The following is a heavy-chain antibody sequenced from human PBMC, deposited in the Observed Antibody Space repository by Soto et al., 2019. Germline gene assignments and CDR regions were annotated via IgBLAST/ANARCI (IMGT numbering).Heavy chain of an antibody. CDR1: GGTFSSYA. CDR2: IIPIFGTA. V-gene: IGHV1-69*13. D-gene: IGHD2-2*01. CDR3: ARGEIPEIVVVPAATDYGMDV. Sequence: GXSVKVSCKASGGTFSSYAISWVRQAPGQGLEWMGGIIPIFGTANYAQKFQGRVTITADESTSTAYMELSSLRSEDTAVYYCARGEIPEIVVVPAATDYGMDVWGQGTTVTVSS. J-gene: IGHJ6*02.